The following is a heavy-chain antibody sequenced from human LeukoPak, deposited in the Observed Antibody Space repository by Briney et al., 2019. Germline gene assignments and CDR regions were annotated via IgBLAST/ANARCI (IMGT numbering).Heavy chain of an antibody. J-gene: IGHJ4*02. D-gene: IGHD6-13*01. CDR2: INHSGST. V-gene: IGHV4-34*01. Sequence: SETLSLTCAVYGGSFSGYYWSWIRQPPGKGLEWIGEINHSGSTNYNPSLKSRVTISVDTSKNQFSLKLSSVTAADTAVYYCARGRSTYSSSWSRTPFFDYWGQGTLVTVSS. CDR3: ARGRSTYSSSWSRTPFFDY. CDR1: GGSFSGYY.